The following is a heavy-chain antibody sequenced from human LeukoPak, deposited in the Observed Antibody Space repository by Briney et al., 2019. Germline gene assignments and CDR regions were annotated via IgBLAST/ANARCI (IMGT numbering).Heavy chain of an antibody. J-gene: IGHJ4*02. D-gene: IGHD4-17*01. V-gene: IGHV1-69*13. CDR1: GGTFSSYA. Sequence: GASVKVSCKASGGTFSSYAISWVRQAPGQGLEWMGGIIPIFGTANYAQKFRGRVTITADESTSTAYMELSSLRSEDTAVYYCAARGDYGDYVRFDYWGQGTLVTVSS. CDR2: IIPIFGTA. CDR3: AARGDYGDYVRFDY.